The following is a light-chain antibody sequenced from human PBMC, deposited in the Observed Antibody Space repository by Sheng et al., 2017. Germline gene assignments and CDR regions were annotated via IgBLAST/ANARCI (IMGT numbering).Light chain of an antibody. CDR2: GAS. CDR3: QQYNNRPGRLT. V-gene: IGKV3-20*01. Sequence: EIVLTQSPGTLSLSPGERATLSCRASQSVSSSYLAWYQQKPGQAPRLLIYGASSRATGIPDRFSGSGSGTDFTLTISSLQSEDFAVYYCQQYNNRPGRLTFGGGTKVEIK. J-gene: IGKJ4*01. CDR1: QSVSSSY.